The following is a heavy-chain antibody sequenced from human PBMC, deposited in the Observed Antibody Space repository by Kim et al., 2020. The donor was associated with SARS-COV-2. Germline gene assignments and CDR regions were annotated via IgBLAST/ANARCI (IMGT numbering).Heavy chain of an antibody. CDR2: ISYDGSNK. Sequence: GGSLRLSCAASGFTFSSYAMHWVRQAPGKGLEWVAVISYDGSNKYYADSVKGRFTISRDNSKNTLYLQMNSLRAEDTAVYYCARDGPDYGDGGETWFDPWGQGTLVTVSS. D-gene: IGHD4-17*01. J-gene: IGHJ5*02. CDR1: GFTFSSYA. CDR3: ARDGPDYGDGGETWFDP. V-gene: IGHV3-30-3*01.